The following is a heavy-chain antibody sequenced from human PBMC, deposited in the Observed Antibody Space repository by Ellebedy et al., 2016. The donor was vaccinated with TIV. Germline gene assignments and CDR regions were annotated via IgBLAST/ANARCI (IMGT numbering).Heavy chain of an antibody. CDR3: ARVGSYGDYLDY. V-gene: IGHV3-21*01. J-gene: IGHJ4*02. CDR2: ISSSSSYI. Sequence: PGGSLRLSCAASGFTFSSYSMNWVRQAPGKGLEWVSSISSSSSYIYYADSVKGRFTISRDNAKNSLYLQMNSLRAEDTAVYYCARVGSYGDYLDYWGQGTLVTVSS. D-gene: IGHD4-17*01. CDR1: GFTFSSYS.